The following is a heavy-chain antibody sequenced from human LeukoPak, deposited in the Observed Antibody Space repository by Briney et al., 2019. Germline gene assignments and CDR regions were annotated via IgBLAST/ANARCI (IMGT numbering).Heavy chain of an antibody. J-gene: IGHJ6*03. CDR1: GFTFSSYG. CDR3: ARDCLPYYYYYMDV. V-gene: IGHV3-30*02. Sequence: GGSLRLSCAASGFTFSSYGMHWVRQAPGKGLEWVAFIRYDGSNKYYADSVKGRFTISRDNSKNTLYLQMNSLRAEDTAVYYCARDCLPYYYYYMDVWGKGTTVTVSS. CDR2: IRYDGSNK.